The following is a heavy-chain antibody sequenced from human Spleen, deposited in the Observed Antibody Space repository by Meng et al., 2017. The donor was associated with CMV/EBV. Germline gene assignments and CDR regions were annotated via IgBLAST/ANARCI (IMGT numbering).Heavy chain of an antibody. Sequence: GGSLRLSCAASGFTFSSYGMHWVRQAPGKGLDWVAFIRYDGSNEYYADSLKGRFTISRDNSQNTLYLQMNSLRTEDTAVYYCVKNAAAGFDYWGQGTLVTVSS. CDR3: VKNAAAGFDY. CDR2: IRYDGSNE. CDR1: GFTFSSYG. V-gene: IGHV3-30*02. J-gene: IGHJ4*02. D-gene: IGHD6-13*01.